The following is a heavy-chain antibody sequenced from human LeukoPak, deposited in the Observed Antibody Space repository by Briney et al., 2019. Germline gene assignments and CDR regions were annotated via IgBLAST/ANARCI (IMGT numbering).Heavy chain of an antibody. Sequence: GGSLRLSCAASGFTVSSNYMSWVRQAPGKGLEWVSVIYSGGSTYYADSVKGRFTISRDNSKNTLYLQMNSLRAEDTAVYYCARIAVAAEGGYWGQGTLVTVSS. V-gene: IGHV3-53*01. CDR1: GFTVSSNY. D-gene: IGHD6-19*01. J-gene: IGHJ4*02. CDR2: IYSGGST. CDR3: ARIAVAAEGGY.